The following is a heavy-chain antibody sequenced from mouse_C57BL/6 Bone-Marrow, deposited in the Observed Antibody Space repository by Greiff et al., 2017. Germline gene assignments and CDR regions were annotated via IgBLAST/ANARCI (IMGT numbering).Heavy chain of an antibody. Sequence: QVQLQQPGAELVKPGASVKMSCKASGYTFTSYWITWVKQRPGQGLEWIGDIYPGSGSTNYNEKFKSKATLTVDTSSSTAYMQLSSLTSEDSAVYYCAREGRVGDYGSSYVYYAMDYWGQGTSGTVSS. J-gene: IGHJ4*01. CDR3: AREGRVGDYGSSYVYYAMDY. CDR1: GYTFTSYW. CDR2: IYPGSGST. D-gene: IGHD1-1*01. V-gene: IGHV1-55*01.